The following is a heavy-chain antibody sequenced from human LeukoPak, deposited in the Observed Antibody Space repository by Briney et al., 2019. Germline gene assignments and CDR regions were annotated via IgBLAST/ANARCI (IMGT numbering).Heavy chain of an antibody. CDR1: GYSFTSYW. CDR2: IYPDDSDT. V-gene: IGHV5-51*01. D-gene: IGHD6-19*01. J-gene: IGHJ4*02. Sequence: GEALKISCKGSGYSFTSYWIGWVRQIPGKGLEWMGIIYPDDSDTRYSPSLQGQVTISADKSISTAYLQWSSLKASDTAMYYCARFSGSGWSIYYIDYWGQGALVTVSS. CDR3: ARFSGSGWSIYYIDY.